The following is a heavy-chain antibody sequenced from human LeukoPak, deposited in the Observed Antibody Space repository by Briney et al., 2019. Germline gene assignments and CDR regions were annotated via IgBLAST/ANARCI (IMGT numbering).Heavy chain of an antibody. CDR3: ARGMRITMVRGVIPHDY. CDR1: GFTFSSYW. D-gene: IGHD3-10*01. CDR2: INSDGSST. Sequence: PGGSLRLSCAASGFTFSSYWMHWVRQAPGKGLMWVSRINSDGSSTSYADSVKVRFTISRDNAKDTLELQMNSLRAEDTSVYYCARGMRITMVRGVIPHDYWGQGTLVTVSS. V-gene: IGHV3-74*01. J-gene: IGHJ4*02.